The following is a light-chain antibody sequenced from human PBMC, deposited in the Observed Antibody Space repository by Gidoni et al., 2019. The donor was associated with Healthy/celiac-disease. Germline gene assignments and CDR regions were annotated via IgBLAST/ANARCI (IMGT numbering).Light chain of an antibody. CDR3: QQSYSTPWT. V-gene: IGKV1-39*01. CDR2: AAS. J-gene: IGKJ2*02. Sequence: DLQMTQSPSSLSASVGDRVTITCRASQSISSYLNWYQQKPGKAPKLLIYAASSLQSGVPSRFSGSGSGKDFTLTISSLQPEDFATYYCQQSYSTPWTFGQGTKLEIK. CDR1: QSISSY.